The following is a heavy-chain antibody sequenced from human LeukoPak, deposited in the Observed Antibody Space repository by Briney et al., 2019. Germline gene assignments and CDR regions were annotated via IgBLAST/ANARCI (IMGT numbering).Heavy chain of an antibody. CDR3: ARAGKCDILTGYSNDDN. V-gene: IGHV1-18*01. J-gene: IGHJ4*02. CDR2: ISAYNGNT. CDR1: GYTFTSYG. Sequence: ASVKVSCKASGYTFTSYGISWVRQAPGQGLEWMGWISAYNGNTNYAQKLQGRVTMTTDTSTSTAYMELRSLRSDDTAVYYCARAGKCDILTGYSNDDNWGQGTLVTVSS. D-gene: IGHD3-9*01.